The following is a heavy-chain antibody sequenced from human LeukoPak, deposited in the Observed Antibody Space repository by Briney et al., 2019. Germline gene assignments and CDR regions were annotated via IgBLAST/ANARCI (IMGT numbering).Heavy chain of an antibody. CDR1: GDSVSSNTSA. V-gene: IGHV6-1*01. CDR2: TFYRSKWYN. Sequence: SQTLSLTCAISGDSVSSNTSAWNWIRQSPSRGLEWLGRTFYRSKWYNDYAVSVKSRITINPDTSKNQFSLQLNSVSPEDTAVYYCARDGWPAFDYWGQGTLVTVSS. CDR3: ARDGWPAFDY. D-gene: IGHD2-15*01. J-gene: IGHJ4*02.